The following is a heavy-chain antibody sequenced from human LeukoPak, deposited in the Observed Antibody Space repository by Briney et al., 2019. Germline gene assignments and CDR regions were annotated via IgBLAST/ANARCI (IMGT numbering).Heavy chain of an antibody. J-gene: IGHJ3*02. CDR2: ISYDGSNK. V-gene: IGHV3-30*18. CDR1: GFTFSSYG. Sequence: PGGSLRLSCAASGFTFSSYGMHWVRQAPGKGLEWVAVISYDGSNKYYADSVKGRFTISRDNSKNTLYLQMNSLRAEDTAVYYCAKPITMVRGEAFDIWGQGTMVTVSS. CDR3: AKPITMVRGEAFDI. D-gene: IGHD3-10*01.